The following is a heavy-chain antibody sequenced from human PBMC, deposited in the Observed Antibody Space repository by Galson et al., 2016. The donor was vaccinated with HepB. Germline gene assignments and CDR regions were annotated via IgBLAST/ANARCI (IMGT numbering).Heavy chain of an antibody. D-gene: IGHD1-26*01. V-gene: IGHV3-48*02. J-gene: IGHJ4*02. CDR1: GFIFGSYS. CDR3: VRPSGAQSQYSMGFDH. Sequence: SLRLSCAASGFIFGSYSMHWVRQAPGKGLQWVAHVTAKGSVTDYADSVKGRFTVSRDNAGKSLYLQMSSLREEDTAIYYCVRPSGAQSQYSMGFDHWGQGTLVTVSS. CDR2: VTAKGSVT.